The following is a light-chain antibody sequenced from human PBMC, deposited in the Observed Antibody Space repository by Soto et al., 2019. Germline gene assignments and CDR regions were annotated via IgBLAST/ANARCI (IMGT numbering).Light chain of an antibody. CDR2: EGI. CDR1: SSNIGGYNV. Sequence: QSALTQPASVSGAPGQSITISCSGTSSNIGGYNVVSWYQQHPGKATKVIVYEGIKRPSGVSDRFSGCTSGSTASLTISGLQAEDEAEYYCRSDAGATPYVLGSGTKVAVL. J-gene: IGLJ1*01. V-gene: IGLV2-23*01. CDR3: RSDAGATPYV.